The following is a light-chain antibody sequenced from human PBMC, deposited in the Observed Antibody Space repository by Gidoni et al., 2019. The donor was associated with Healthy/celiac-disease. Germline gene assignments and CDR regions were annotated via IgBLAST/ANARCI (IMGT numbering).Light chain of an antibody. CDR3: QQYDNLLRT. V-gene: IGKV1-33*01. CDR1: QDISNY. J-gene: IGKJ4*01. CDR2: DAS. Sequence: IQMPQSPSSLSASVGDRVTITCQASQDISNYLNWYQQKPGKAPKLLIYDASNLETGIPSRFSGSGSGTDFTFTISSLQPEDIATYYCQQYDNLLRTFGGGTKVEIK.